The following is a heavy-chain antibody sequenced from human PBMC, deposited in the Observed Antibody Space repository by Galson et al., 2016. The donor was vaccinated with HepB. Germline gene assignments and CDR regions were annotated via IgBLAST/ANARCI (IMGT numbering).Heavy chain of an antibody. CDR3: ARDPMRFAFDL. V-gene: IGHV3-7*01. Sequence: SLRLPCAASGLTFRTSWLSWVRQPPGKGPEWVANINPDGSQTYYVDYVKGRFNISKDNAKNSLYLRMNSLRADDTAVYYCARDPMRFAFDLWGQGTMVTVSS. CDR2: INPDGSQT. J-gene: IGHJ3*01. CDR1: GLTFRTSW.